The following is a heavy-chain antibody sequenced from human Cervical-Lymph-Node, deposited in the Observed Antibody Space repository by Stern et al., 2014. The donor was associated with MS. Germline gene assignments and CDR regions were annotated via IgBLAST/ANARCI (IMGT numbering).Heavy chain of an antibody. V-gene: IGHV3-30*18. J-gene: IGHJ4*02. CDR1: GFTFSNYG. D-gene: IGHD6-6*01. Sequence: QVQLEESGGGVVQPGRSLRLSCAASGFTFSNYGMHWVRQAPGKGLEWVAVILYDGSNKYYADSVKGRFTVSRDNSKNTLYLQMNSLRADDTAIYYCAKDRGSSVAARYFDYWGQGTLVTVSS. CDR2: ILYDGSNK. CDR3: AKDRGSSVAARYFDY.